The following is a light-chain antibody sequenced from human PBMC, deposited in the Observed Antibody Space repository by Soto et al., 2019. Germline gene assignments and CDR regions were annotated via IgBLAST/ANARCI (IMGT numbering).Light chain of an antibody. CDR2: GAS. Sequence: EIVLTQSPGTLSLSPGERGTLSCRAGQSISSSSLAWYQQKPGQAPRLLIYGASSRASGIPDRFSGSGSGTDFTLTISRLEPEDFAVYYSQQYGTSPLTFGGGTKVEIK. V-gene: IGKV3-20*01. CDR3: QQYGTSPLT. CDR1: QSISSSS. J-gene: IGKJ4*01.